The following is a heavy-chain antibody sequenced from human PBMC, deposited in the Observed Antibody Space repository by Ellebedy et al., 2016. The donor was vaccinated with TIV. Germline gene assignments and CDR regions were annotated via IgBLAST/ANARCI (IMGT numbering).Heavy chain of an antibody. CDR3: ARGGSSGLVVFPFDY. Sequence: SETLSLTXTVSGGLFSSSNHYWGWIRQPPGKGLEWIGSIYYSGSTYYKPSLTSRVSISVDTSTNQFSLKLSSVTAADTAVYYCARGGSSGLVVFPFDYWGQGTLVTVSS. CDR1: GGLFSSSNHY. J-gene: IGHJ4*02. V-gene: IGHV4-39*01. CDR2: IYYSGST. D-gene: IGHD3/OR15-3a*01.